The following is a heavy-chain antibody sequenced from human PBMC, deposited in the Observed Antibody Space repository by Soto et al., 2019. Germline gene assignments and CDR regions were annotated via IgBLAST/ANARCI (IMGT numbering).Heavy chain of an antibody. CDR2: IWYDGSNK. CDR3: ERDSAAAGPDY. J-gene: IGHJ4*02. V-gene: IGHV3-33*01. Sequence: GGSLRLSCAASGFTFSSYGMHWVRQAPGKGLEWVAVIWYDGSNKYYADSVKGRFTISRDNSKNTLYLQMNSLRAEDTAVYYCERDSAAAGPDYWGQGTLVTVSS. D-gene: IGHD6-13*01. CDR1: GFTFSSYG.